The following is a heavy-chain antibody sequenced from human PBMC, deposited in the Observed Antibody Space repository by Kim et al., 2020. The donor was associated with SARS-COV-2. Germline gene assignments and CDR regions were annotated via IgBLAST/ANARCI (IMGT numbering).Heavy chain of an antibody. CDR3: ARGVLLWFGDTKGHWFDP. V-gene: IGHV3-30*07. J-gene: IGHJ5*02. Sequence: GRFNIARDNSKNTLYLQMNSLRAEDTAVYYCARGVLLWFGDTKGHWFDPWGQGTLVTVSS. D-gene: IGHD3-10*01.